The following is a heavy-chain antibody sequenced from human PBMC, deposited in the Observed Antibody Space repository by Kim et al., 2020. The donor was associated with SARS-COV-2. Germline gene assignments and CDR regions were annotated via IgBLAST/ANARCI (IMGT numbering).Heavy chain of an antibody. CDR2: ISGSGGST. Sequence: GGSLRLSYAASGFTFSSYAMSWVRQAPGKGLEWVSAISGSGGSTYYADSVKGRFTISRDNSKNTLYLQMNSLRAEDTAVYYCAKDLITMVRGVIIAFDYWGQGTLVTVSS. J-gene: IGHJ4*02. D-gene: IGHD3-10*01. CDR1: GFTFSSYA. V-gene: IGHV3-23*01. CDR3: AKDLITMVRGVIIAFDY.